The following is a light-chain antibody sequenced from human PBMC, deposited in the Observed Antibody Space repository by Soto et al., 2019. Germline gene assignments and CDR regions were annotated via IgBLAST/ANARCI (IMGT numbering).Light chain of an antibody. Sequence: ILVTQSPSSVSASVGDRVTITCRASQPISNWLAWYQQKPGKAPKLLIHAASSLQSGVPSRFSGSGSGTHFTLTISSLQPEDFATYYCQQANSLPPLTFGGGTTVEIK. CDR2: AAS. J-gene: IGKJ4*01. CDR3: QQANSLPPLT. CDR1: QPISNW. V-gene: IGKV1-12*01.